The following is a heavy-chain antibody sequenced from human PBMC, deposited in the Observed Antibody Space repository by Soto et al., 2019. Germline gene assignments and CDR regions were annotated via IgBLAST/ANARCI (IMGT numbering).Heavy chain of an antibody. CDR2: ISWNSGSI. CDR1: GFTFDDYA. Sequence: EVQLVESGGGLVQPGRSLRLSCAASGFTFDDYAMHWVRQAPGKGLEWVSGISWNSGSIGYADSVKGRFTISRDNAKNSLYLQMNSLRAEDTAVYYCAKDTYLDYSDSSGYYPWYYYGLDVWGQGTTVTVSS. CDR3: AKDTYLDYSDSSGYYPWYYYGLDV. D-gene: IGHD3-22*01. V-gene: IGHV3-9*01. J-gene: IGHJ6*02.